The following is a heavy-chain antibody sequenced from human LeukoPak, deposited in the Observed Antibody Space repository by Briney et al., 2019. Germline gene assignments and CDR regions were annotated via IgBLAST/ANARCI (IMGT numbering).Heavy chain of an antibody. CDR3: ARAVAAAGHFDY. V-gene: IGHV4-59*01. CDR2: IYKSGNA. J-gene: IGHJ4*02. CDR1: AASISSYY. Sequence: PSETLSLTCSVSAASISSYYWGWLRQPPGKALEWIGYIYKSGNAHYDPSLKSRVTISLDTSKNQFSLNLTSVTAADTAVYYCARAVAAAGHFDYWGQGTLVTVSS. D-gene: IGHD6-13*01.